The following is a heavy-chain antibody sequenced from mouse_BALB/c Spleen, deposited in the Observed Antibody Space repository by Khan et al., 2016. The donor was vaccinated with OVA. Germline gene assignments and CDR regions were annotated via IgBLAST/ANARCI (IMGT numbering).Heavy chain of an antibody. CDR3: ARSTYRYAFVY. CDR2: IIYTGYT. D-gene: IGHD2-14*01. J-gene: IGHJ3*01. CDR1: GDSITTGY. Sequence: EVQLQESGPSLVKPSQTLSLTCSVTGDSITTGYWNWIRKFPGNNLEYMGYIIYTGYTYYNPSLKSRISITRHTSNNQYYLQLNSVTDEDTATYYCARSTYRYAFVYWGQGTLVTVSA. V-gene: IGHV3-8*02.